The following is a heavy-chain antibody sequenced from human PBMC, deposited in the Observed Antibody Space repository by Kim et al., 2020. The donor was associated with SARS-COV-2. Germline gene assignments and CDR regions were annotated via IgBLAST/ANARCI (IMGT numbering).Heavy chain of an antibody. V-gene: IGHV3-9*01. Sequence: GGSLRLSCAASGFTFDDYAMHWVRQAPGKGLEWVSGISWNSGSIGYADSVKGRFTISRDNAKNSLYLQMNSLRAEDTALYYCAKDSRGYLKNFDYWGQGTLVTVSS. CDR1: GFTFDDYA. CDR3: AKDSRGYLKNFDY. CDR2: ISWNSGSI. J-gene: IGHJ4*02. D-gene: IGHD3-22*01.